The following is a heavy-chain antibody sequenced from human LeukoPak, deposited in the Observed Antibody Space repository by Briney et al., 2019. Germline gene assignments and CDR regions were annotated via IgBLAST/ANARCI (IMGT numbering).Heavy chain of an antibody. CDR2: IYYSGST. V-gene: IGHV4-39*01. D-gene: IGHD6-19*01. CDR3: ARVGSSGYPRRGQYFDH. Sequence: PSETLSLTCTVSGGSISSSSYYWGWIRQPPGKGLEWIGSIYYSGSTYYNPSLKSRVTISVDTSKNQFSLKLSSVTAADTAVYYCARVGSSGYPRRGQYFDHWDQGTLVTVSS. J-gene: IGHJ4*02. CDR1: GGSISSSSYY.